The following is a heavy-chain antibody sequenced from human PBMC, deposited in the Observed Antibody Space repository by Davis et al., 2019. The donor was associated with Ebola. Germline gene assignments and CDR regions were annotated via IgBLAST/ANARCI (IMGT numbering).Heavy chain of an antibody. CDR3: ARYIPNQGGMDV. CDR1: GFTFSGFS. V-gene: IGHV3-7*03. Sequence: PGGSLRFSCAASGFTFSGFSMSWVRQAPGKSPEWVATIKYDGSEIPCADSVKGRFTISRDNAKDLLYMQMNSLRAEDTAVYYCARYIPNQGGMDVWGQGTTVTVSS. D-gene: IGHD2-21*01. CDR2: IKYDGSEI. J-gene: IGHJ6*02.